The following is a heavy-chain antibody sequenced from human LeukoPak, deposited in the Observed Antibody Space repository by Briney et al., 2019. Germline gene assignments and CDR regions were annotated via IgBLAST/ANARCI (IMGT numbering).Heavy chain of an antibody. V-gene: IGHV6-1*01. CDR3: TREGGGAEAAFDD. CDR1: GDSVSSNSAA. Sequence: NPSQTLRLNCAISGDSVSSNSAAWNRIRQSPSRGLEWLGRTYYRSKWKNDYAVSVKSRITINPDTSKNQFSLQLNSVTPDDTAVYYCTREGGGAEAAFDDWGQGTLVTVSS. D-gene: IGHD6-19*01. J-gene: IGHJ4*01. CDR2: TYYRSKWKN.